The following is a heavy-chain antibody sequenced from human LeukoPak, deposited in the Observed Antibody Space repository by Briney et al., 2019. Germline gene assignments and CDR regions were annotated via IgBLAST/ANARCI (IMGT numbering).Heavy chain of an antibody. D-gene: IGHD1-26*01. CDR1: GGSISSSISY. Sequence: PSETLSLTCTVSGGSISSSISYWGWIRQPPGKGLEWIGSIDSTGSTYYNPSLKCRVTISVDKSKNQFSLKLSSVTAADTAVYYCARGSGSVIDYWGQGTLVTVSS. J-gene: IGHJ4*02. CDR3: ARGSGSVIDY. CDR2: IDSTGST. V-gene: IGHV4-39*07.